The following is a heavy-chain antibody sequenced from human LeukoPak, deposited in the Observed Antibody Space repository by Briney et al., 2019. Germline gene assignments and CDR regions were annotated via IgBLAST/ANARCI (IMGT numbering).Heavy chain of an antibody. CDR2: ISDTGKT. CDR3: ATGYYEPFAT. CDR1: GASVSSYY. J-gene: IGHJ5*02. V-gene: IGHV4-59*02. D-gene: IGHD3-3*01. Sequence: SETLSLTCTFSGASVSSYYWDWLRQTPGKGLEWIGYISDTGKTDSNPSLKSRVSISLGPANKQLSLRLRSVTAADSAVYYCATGYYEPFATWGPGILVTVSS.